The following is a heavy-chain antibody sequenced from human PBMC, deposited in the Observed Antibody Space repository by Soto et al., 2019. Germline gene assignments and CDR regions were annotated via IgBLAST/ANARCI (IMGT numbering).Heavy chain of an antibody. CDR3: ARPTSTVTTSPPDY. CDR2: IKQDGSEK. CDR1: GFTFSSYW. D-gene: IGHD4-4*01. J-gene: IGHJ4*02. V-gene: IGHV3-7*01. Sequence: GGSLRLSCAASGFTFSSYWMSWVRQAPGKGLEWVANIKQDGSEKYYVDSVKGRFTISRDNAKNSLYLQMNSLRAEDTAVYYCARPTSTVTTSPPDYWGQGTLVTVSS.